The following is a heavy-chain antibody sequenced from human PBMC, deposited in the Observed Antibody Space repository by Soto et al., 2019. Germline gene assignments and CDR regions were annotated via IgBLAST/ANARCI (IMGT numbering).Heavy chain of an antibody. Sequence: GGSLRLSCAASGFTFSSYAMSWVLQAPGKGLEWVSAISGSGGSTYYADSVKGRFTISRDNSKNTLYLQMNSLRAEDTAVYYCTASIGWYNAFDIRGQGTMVTGSS. CDR3: TASIGWYNAFDI. CDR2: ISGSGGST. V-gene: IGHV3-23*01. J-gene: IGHJ3*02. CDR1: GFTFSSYA. D-gene: IGHD6-19*01.